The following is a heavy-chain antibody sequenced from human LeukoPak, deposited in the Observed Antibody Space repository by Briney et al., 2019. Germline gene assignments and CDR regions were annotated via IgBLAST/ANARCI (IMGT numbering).Heavy chain of an antibody. CDR3: ARDATVRGPYGGHHFYSYMDV. D-gene: IGHD3-10*01. CDR1: GYTFTSHA. CDR2: IIPIIDTA. V-gene: IGHV1-69*13. J-gene: IGHJ6*03. Sequence: SVKLPCKASGYTFTSHAISWVRQAPGQGLEWIGDIIPIIDTANYAQKFQGRVTITADESATTSYMELSSLRSEDTAVYYCARDATVRGPYGGHHFYSYMDVWGKGTTVTISS.